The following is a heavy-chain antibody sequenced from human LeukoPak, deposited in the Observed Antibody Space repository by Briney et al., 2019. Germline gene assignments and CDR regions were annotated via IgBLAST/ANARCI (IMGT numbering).Heavy chain of an antibody. Sequence: SETLSLTCTVSGGSVSSDNFYCSWIRQPPGKGLEWIGYIYYTGNTNYNPSLKSRVTISVDTSKNQFSLNLSSVTAADTAVYYCTTKQWVLYYFDYWGQGSLVTVSS. V-gene: IGHV4-61*01. CDR3: TTKQWVLYYFDY. CDR2: IYYTGNT. D-gene: IGHD1-26*01. CDR1: GGSVSSDNFY. J-gene: IGHJ4*02.